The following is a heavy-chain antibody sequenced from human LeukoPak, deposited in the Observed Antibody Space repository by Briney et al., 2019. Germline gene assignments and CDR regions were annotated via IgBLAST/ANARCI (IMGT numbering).Heavy chain of an antibody. CDR2: IYSSGTT. D-gene: IGHD3-10*01. CDR1: GGSLNTYY. J-gene: IGHJ5*02. Sequence: PSETLSLTCTVSGGSLNTYYWSWVRQSPGKGLEWIGYIYSSGTTNYNPSLKSRVTISVDTSKNQFSLKLSSVTAADTAVYYCARYYYGSGFDPWGQGTLVTVSS. V-gene: IGHV4-59*08. CDR3: ARYYYGSGFDP.